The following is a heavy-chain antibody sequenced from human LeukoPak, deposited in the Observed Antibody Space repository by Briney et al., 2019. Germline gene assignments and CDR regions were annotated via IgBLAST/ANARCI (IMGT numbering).Heavy chain of an antibody. D-gene: IGHD2-21*01. Sequence: GGSLRLSCAASGFTFSSYAMSWVRQAPGKGLEWVSAISGSGGSTYYADSVKGRFTISRDNSKNTLYLQRNSLRAEDTAVYYCAKESEHIVVVIAIGYFDYWGQGTLVTVSS. CDR3: AKESEHIVVVIAIGYFDY. J-gene: IGHJ4*02. V-gene: IGHV3-23*01. CDR1: GFTFSSYA. CDR2: ISGSGGST.